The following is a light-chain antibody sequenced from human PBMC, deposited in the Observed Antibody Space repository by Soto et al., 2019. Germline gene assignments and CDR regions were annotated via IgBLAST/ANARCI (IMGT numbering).Light chain of an antibody. Sequence: VLTQSPCTLSLSPGERATLSCRASQSVSSTYLAWYQQKPGQAPRLLIYGASSRATGITDRFSGSGSGTDFTLTISRLEPEDFAVYYCQQYRTFGQGTKVDI. V-gene: IGKV3-20*01. J-gene: IGKJ1*01. CDR2: GAS. CDR3: QQYRT. CDR1: QSVSSTY.